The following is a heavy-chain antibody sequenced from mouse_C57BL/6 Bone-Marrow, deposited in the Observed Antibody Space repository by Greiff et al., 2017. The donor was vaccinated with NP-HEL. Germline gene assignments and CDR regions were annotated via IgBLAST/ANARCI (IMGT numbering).Heavy chain of an antibody. D-gene: IGHD1-1*01. V-gene: IGHV1-47*01. CDR3: ARRSNFDYAMDY. CDR1: GYTFTTYP. Sequence: LVESGAELVKPGASVKMSCKASGYTFTTYPIEWMKQSPGKCLEWIGNFHPYNDDTKYNEKFKGKATLTVEKSSSTVYLDLSRLTSDDSAVYYCARRSNFDYAMDYWGQGTSVTVSS. CDR2: FHPYNDDT. J-gene: IGHJ4*01.